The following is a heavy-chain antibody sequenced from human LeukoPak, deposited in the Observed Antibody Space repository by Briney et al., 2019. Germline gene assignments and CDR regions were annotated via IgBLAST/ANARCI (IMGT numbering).Heavy chain of an antibody. J-gene: IGHJ3*01. CDR3: ARGDDAFDF. V-gene: IGHV4-30-2*01. CDR2: IYHSGST. CDR1: GGSISSGGYS. Sequence: SETLSLTCAVSGGSISSGGYSWSWIRQPPGKGLEWIGYIYHSGSTYYNPSLKSRVTISVDTSKNQFSLKLSSVTAADTAVYYCARGDDAFDFWGQGTMVTVSS.